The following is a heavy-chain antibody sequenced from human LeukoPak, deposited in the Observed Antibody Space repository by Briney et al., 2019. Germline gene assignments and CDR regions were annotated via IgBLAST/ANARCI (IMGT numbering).Heavy chain of an antibody. CDR3: ARERGGIVGAMTIDY. J-gene: IGHJ4*02. V-gene: IGHV4-4*07. CDR2: IYTSGST. D-gene: IGHD1-26*01. Sequence: SETLSLTCTVSGGSIRSYYWSWIRQPAGKGLEWIGRIYTSGSTNYNPSLKSRVTMSVDASKNQFSLKLSSVTAADTAVYYCARERGGIVGAMTIDYWGQGTLVTVSS. CDR1: GGSIRSYY.